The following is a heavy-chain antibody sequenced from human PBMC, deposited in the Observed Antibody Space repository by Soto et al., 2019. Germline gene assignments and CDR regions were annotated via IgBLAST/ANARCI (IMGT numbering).Heavy chain of an antibody. Sequence: QVQLVESGGGVVQPGRSLRLSCAASGFTFSSYAMHWVRQAPGKGLEWVAVISYDGSDKYYADSVKGRFTISRDNSKNTLNLQMNSFRADDTAVYYCAKALGELSPESYDYWGQGTLITVSS. CDR1: GFTFSSYA. CDR3: AKALGELSPESYDY. D-gene: IGHD3-16*02. V-gene: IGHV3-30*18. J-gene: IGHJ4*02. CDR2: ISYDGSDK.